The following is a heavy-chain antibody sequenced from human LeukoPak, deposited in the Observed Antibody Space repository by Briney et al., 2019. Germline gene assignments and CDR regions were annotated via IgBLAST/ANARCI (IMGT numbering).Heavy chain of an antibody. D-gene: IGHD3-22*01. CDR1: GGTFSSYA. CDR3: ARGLDYYDSSTRSYYGMDV. CDR2: IIPIFGTA. J-gene: IGHJ6*02. V-gene: IGHV1-69*13. Sequence: ASVKVSCEASGGTFSSYAISWVRQAPGQGLEWMGGIIPIFGTANYAQKFQGRVTITADESTSTAYMELSSLRSEDTAVYYCARGLDYYDSSTRSYYGMDVWGQGTTVTVSS.